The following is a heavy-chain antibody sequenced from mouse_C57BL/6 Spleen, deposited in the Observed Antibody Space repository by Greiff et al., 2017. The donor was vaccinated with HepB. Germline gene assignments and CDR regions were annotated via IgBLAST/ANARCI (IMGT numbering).Heavy chain of an antibody. Sequence: VKLQQSGAELVRPGTSVKMSCKASGYTFTNYWIGWAKQRPGHGLEWIGDIYPGGGYTNYNEKFKGKATLTADKSSSTAYMQFSSLTSEDSAIYYCARGYYYGSSYYYAMDYWGQGTSVTVSS. CDR3: ARGYYYGSSYYYAMDY. CDR1: GYTFTNYW. J-gene: IGHJ4*01. D-gene: IGHD1-1*01. CDR2: IYPGGGYT. V-gene: IGHV1-63*01.